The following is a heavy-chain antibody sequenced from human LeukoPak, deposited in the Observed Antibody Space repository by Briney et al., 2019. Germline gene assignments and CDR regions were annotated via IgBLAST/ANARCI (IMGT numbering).Heavy chain of an antibody. CDR2: IYHSGST. V-gene: IGHV4-39*07. Sequence: SQTLSLTCTVSGGSISSGSYYWSWIRQPPGKGLEWIGSIYHSGSTYYNPSLKSRVTISVDTSKNQFSLKLSSVTAADTAVYYCARPDGDYDARFQHWGQGTLVTVSS. D-gene: IGHD4-17*01. CDR1: GGSISSGSYY. CDR3: ARPDGDYDARFQH. J-gene: IGHJ1*01.